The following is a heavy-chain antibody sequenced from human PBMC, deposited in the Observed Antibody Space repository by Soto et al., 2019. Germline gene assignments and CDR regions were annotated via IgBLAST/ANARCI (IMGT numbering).Heavy chain of an antibody. Sequence: GGSLRLSCAASGFTFSSYTMSWVRQAPGKGLEWVSTISGSDGRTYSTDSVKGRFTISRDNSRNTAYLQMNSLRVEDTAVYYCAKGVSQYTPLALFDYWGRGTLVTVSS. J-gene: IGHJ4*02. V-gene: IGHV3-23*01. D-gene: IGHD5-18*01. CDR3: AKGVSQYTPLALFDY. CDR2: ISGSDGRT. CDR1: GFTFSSYT.